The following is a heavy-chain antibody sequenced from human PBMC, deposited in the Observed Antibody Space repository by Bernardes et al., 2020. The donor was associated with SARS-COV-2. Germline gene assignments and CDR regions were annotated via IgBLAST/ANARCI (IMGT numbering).Heavy chain of an antibody. CDR1: GFTFNNYW. Sequence: VSLRLSCAASGFTFNNYWMIWVRQAPGKGLEWVANIKPDGSERNYVDSVKGRFVISRDNAKKSLYLQIGSLRAEDTAVYYCAKGLQVGRGVEGSWGQGTLVTVSS. D-gene: IGHD3-10*01. V-gene: IGHV3-7*03. CDR2: IKPDGSER. CDR3: AKGLQVGRGVEGS. J-gene: IGHJ4*02.